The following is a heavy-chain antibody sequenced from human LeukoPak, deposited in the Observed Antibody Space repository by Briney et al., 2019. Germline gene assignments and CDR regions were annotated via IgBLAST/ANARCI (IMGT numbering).Heavy chain of an antibody. CDR1: GHSINTFG. V-gene: IGHV1-18*01. Sequence: ASVKVSCKTSGHSINTFGITWVRQAPGQGLEWIGWMSSDNGNTNYADKFQGRVTITRATSRTTAYMELRSLRSDDTAVYFCAHVAKGRYFFYYMDVWGAGTTVTVSS. D-gene: IGHD5-12*01. CDR3: AHVAKGRYFFYYMDV. J-gene: IGHJ6*03. CDR2: MSSDNGNT.